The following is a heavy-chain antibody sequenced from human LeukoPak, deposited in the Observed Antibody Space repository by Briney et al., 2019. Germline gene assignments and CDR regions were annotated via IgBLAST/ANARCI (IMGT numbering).Heavy chain of an antibody. CDR1: GYTFTSYY. CDR2: INPSGGST. V-gene: IGHV1-46*03. CDR3: SSGGYCSSTSCYGFAFDI. D-gene: IGHD2-2*01. Sequence: GASAKVSCKASGYTFTSYYMHWVRQAPGQGLEWMGIINPSGGSTSYAQKSQGRVTMTRDTSTSTVYMELSSLRSEDTAVYYCSSGGYCSSTSCYGFAFDIWGQGTMVTVSS. J-gene: IGHJ3*02.